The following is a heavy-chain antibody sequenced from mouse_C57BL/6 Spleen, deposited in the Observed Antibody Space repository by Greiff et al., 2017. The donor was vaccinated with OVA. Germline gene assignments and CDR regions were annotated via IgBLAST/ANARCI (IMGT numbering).Heavy chain of an antibody. CDR2: IYYSGTI. D-gene: IGHD1-1*01. CDR1: GISITTGNYR. Sequence: EVKLMESGPGLVKPSQTVFLTCTVTGISITTGNYRWSWIRQFPGNKLEWIGYIYYSGTITYNPSLTSRTTITRDTPKNQFFLEMNSLTAEDTATYYCARGYYGSSEYFDVWGTGTTVTVSS. CDR3: ARGYYGSSEYFDV. J-gene: IGHJ1*03. V-gene: IGHV3-5*01.